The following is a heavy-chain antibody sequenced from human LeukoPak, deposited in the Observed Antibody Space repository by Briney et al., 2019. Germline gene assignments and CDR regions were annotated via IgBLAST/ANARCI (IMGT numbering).Heavy chain of an antibody. Sequence: PSETLSLTCTVSGGSISSGGYYWSWIRQHPGMGLEWIGYIYYSGSTYYNPSLKSRVTISVDTTKNQFSLKLSSVTAADTAVYYCARERGTPAAAVDYWGQGTLVTVSS. CDR3: ARERGTPAAAVDY. CDR2: IYYSGST. CDR1: GGSISSGGYY. D-gene: IGHD6-13*01. J-gene: IGHJ4*02. V-gene: IGHV4-31*03.